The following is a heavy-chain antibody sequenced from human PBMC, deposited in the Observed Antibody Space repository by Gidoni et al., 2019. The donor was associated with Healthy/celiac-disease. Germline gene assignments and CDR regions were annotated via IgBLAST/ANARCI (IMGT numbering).Heavy chain of an antibody. D-gene: IGHD2-2*01. CDR1: GFTFSNAW. CDR2: IKSKTDGGTT. Sequence: EVQLVESGGGLVKPGGSLRLSCAASGFTFSNAWMSWVRQAPGKGLEWVGRIKSKTDGGTTDYAAPVKGRFTISRDDSKNTLYLQMNSLKTEDTAVYYCTTTLISYCSSTSCYYFDYWGQGTLVTVSS. J-gene: IGHJ4*02. V-gene: IGHV3-15*01. CDR3: TTTLISYCSSTSCYYFDY.